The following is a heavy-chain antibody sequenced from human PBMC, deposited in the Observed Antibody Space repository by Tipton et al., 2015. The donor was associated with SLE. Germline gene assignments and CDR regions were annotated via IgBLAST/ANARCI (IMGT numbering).Heavy chain of an antibody. CDR3: AREGDSSANFYYYGVNV. J-gene: IGHJ6*02. Sequence: LRLSCTVSGVSFSNVGYYWSWIRQHPGKGLEWIGCIYYSGSTDYYDPSLESRVSISIDTSKNEFSLKLSSVTAADTAVYYCAREGDSSANFYYYGVNVWGQGTTVTVSS. CDR1: GVSFSNVGYY. D-gene: IGHD2-21*01. V-gene: IGHV4-31*03. CDR2: IYYSGSTD.